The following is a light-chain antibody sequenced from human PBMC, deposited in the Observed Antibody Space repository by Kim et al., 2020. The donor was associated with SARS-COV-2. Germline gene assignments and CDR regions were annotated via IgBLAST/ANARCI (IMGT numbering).Light chain of an antibody. V-gene: IGKV3-11*01. CDR3: QMSRKWPTWT. CDR1: QSVSRY. CDR2: SAS. J-gene: IGKJ1*01. Sequence: EIVLTQSPATLSLSPGERATLSCRASQSVSRYLAWYQQKPGQAPRLLIYSASNRATGIPARFSGSGSGTDFTLTISSLEPEDFAVYYCQMSRKWPTWTFGQGSKVDIK.